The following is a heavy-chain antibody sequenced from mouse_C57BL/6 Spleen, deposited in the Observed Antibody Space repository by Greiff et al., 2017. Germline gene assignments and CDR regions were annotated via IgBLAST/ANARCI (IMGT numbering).Heavy chain of an antibody. Sequence: VQLQQSGPGLVKPSQSLSLTCSVTGYSITSGYYWNWIRQFPGNKLEWMGYISYDGSNHYNPSLKHRISITRDTSKNQLFLKLNSVTTEDTATYYCAREEGFLDYWGQGTTLTVSS. CDR3: AREEGFLDY. V-gene: IGHV3-6*01. CDR2: ISYDGSN. J-gene: IGHJ2*01. CDR1: GYSITSGYY.